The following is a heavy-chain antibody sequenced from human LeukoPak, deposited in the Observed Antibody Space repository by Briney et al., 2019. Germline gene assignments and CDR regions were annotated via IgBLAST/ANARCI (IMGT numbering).Heavy chain of an antibody. D-gene: IGHD6-13*01. V-gene: IGHV1-8*01. CDR3: ARCLRQQLVRAGAYYFDY. Sequence: ASVKVSCKASGYTFTSYDINWVRQATGQGLEWMGWMNPNSGNTGYAQKFQGRVTMTRNTSISTAYMELSSLRSEDTAVYYCARCLRQQLVRAGAYYFDYWGQGTLVTVSS. CDR1: GYTFTSYD. J-gene: IGHJ4*02. CDR2: MNPNSGNT.